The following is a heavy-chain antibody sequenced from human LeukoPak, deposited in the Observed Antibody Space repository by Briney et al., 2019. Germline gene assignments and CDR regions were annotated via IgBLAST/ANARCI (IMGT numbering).Heavy chain of an antibody. CDR3: ARQAAAGRYYFDY. D-gene: IGHD6-13*01. CDR2: INPSGGST. Sequence: ASVKVSCKASGYTFTTYGIAWVRQAPGQGLEWMGIINPSGGSTSYAQKFQGRVTMTRDTSTSTVYMELSSLRSEDTAVYYCARQAAAGRYYFDYWGQGTLVTVSS. CDR1: GYTFTTYG. V-gene: IGHV1-46*01. J-gene: IGHJ4*02.